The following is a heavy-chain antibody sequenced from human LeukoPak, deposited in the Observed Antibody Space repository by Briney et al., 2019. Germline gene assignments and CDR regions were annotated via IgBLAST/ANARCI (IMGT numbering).Heavy chain of an antibody. D-gene: IGHD6-13*01. V-gene: IGHV4-4*07. CDR2: IYTSGST. J-gene: IGHJ6*03. CDR1: GGSISSYY. Sequence: SETLSLTCTVSGGSISSYYWSWIRQPAGKGLEWIGRIYTSGSTNYNPSLKSRVTMSVDTSKNQFSLKLSSVTAADTAVYYCARAGGSSSWFRVDYYYYYMDVWGKGTTVTVSS. CDR3: ARAGGSSSWFRVDYYYYYMDV.